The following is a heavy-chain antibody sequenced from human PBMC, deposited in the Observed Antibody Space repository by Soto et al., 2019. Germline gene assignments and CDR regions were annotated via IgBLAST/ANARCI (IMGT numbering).Heavy chain of an antibody. D-gene: IGHD6-19*01. J-gene: IGHJ6*02. CDR3: ARDREIAVVRPSGMDV. V-gene: IGHV3-33*01. CDR2: IWYDGSNQ. Sequence: QVQLVESGGGVVQPGRSLRLSGAASGFTFSRYGMHWVRQDPGKGLEWVAVIWYDGSNQYYADSVKGRFTISRDNSTNTLYLQMNSLRAEDTAVYYCARDREIAVVRPSGMDVWGQGTTVTVSS. CDR1: GFTFSRYG.